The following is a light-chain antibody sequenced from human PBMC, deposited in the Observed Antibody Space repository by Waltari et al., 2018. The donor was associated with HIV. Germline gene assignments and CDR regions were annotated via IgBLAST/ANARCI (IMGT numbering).Light chain of an antibody. J-gene: IGLJ3*02. CDR2: GNY. V-gene: IGLV1-36*01. CDR3: AAWDDSRSGWV. Sequence: QSALTQEASVSGTVGQKVTLSCSGNSNNVGNYAVGRYQPISHGAPKTVVFGNYLPSRFPDLFSGSKSGTTASLSISGLQPEDEADYYCAAWDDSRSGWVFGGGTKLTVL. CDR1: SNNVGNYA.